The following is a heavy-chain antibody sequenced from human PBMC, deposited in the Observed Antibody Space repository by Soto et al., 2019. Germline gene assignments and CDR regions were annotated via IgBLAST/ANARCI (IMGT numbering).Heavy chain of an antibody. J-gene: IGHJ2*01. D-gene: IGHD2-2*01. Sequence: QVQLQESGPGLVKPSGTLSLTCAVSGGSISSSNWWSWVRQPPGKGLEWIGEIYHSGSTNYNPSLKSRVTISVDKSKNQFALKLSSVTAADTAVYYCARWAVVVPADAWSWYFDLWGRGTLVTVSS. CDR1: GGSISSSNW. CDR3: ARWAVVVPADAWSWYFDL. V-gene: IGHV4-4*02. CDR2: IYHSGST.